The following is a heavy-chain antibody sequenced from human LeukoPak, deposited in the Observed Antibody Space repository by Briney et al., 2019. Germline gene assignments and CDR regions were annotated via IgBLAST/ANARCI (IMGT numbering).Heavy chain of an antibody. V-gene: IGHV3-30*01. CDR3: ARSIRFLEERGGGFDY. J-gene: IGHJ4*02. CDR1: GFTFSSYA. D-gene: IGHD3-3*01. CDR2: TSYDGSNK. Sequence: PGGSLRLSCAASGFTFSSYAMHWVRQAPGKGLEWVAVTSYDGSNKYYADSVKGRFTISRDNSRNTLYLQMNSLRAEDTAVYYCARSIRFLEERGGGFDYWGQGTLVTVSS.